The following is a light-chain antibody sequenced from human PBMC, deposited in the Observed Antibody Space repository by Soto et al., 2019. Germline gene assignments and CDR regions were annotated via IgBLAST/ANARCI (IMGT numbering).Light chain of an antibody. CDR1: QSVSNY. CDR3: QQRSSWPPIT. Sequence: EIVLTQSPATLSLSPGERATLSCRASQSVSNYLAWYQQKPGQAPRLLIYDASNRATGIPARFSGSGSGTDFTLTISSLEPEEFAVYYCQQRSSWPPITFGQGTRLEIK. V-gene: IGKV3-11*01. CDR2: DAS. J-gene: IGKJ5*01.